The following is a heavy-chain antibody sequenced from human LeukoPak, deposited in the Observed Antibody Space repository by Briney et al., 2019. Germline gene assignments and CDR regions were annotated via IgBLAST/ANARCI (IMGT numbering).Heavy chain of an antibody. CDR1: GFTFSSYA. CDR2: LNWNGKNT. J-gene: IGHJ4*02. D-gene: IGHD6-19*01. CDR3: ARGEQWLDS. Sequence: GGSLRLSCAASGFTFSSYAMTWVRQAPGKALEWVSGLNWNGKNTGYADSVRGRFSISRDNAKDSLFLQMDSLRVEDTALYYCARGEQWLDSWGRGTLVTVSS. V-gene: IGHV3-20*04.